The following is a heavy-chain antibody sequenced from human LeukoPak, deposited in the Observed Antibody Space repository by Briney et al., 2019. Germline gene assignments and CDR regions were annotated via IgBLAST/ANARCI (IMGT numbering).Heavy chain of an antibody. J-gene: IGHJ4*02. CDR1: GGSFSGYY. V-gene: IGHV4-34*01. CDR3: ARSSCDFWSGYCYYLDY. D-gene: IGHD3-3*01. Sequence: PSETLSLTCAVYGGSFSGYYWSWIRQPPGKGLEWIGEINHSGSTNYNPSLKSRVTISVDTSKNQFSLKLSSVTAADTAVYYCARSSCDFWSGYCYYLDYWGQGTLVTVSS. CDR2: INHSGST.